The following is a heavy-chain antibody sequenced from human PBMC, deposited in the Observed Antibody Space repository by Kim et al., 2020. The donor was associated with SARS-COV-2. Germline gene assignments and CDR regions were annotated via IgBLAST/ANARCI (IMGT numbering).Heavy chain of an antibody. CDR2: IYYSGST. CDR1: GGSISSSSYY. Sequence: SETLSLTCTVSGGSISSSSYYWGWIRQPPGKGLEWIGSIYYSGSTYYNPSLKSRVTISVDTSKNQFSLKLSSVTAADTAVYYCARLYYDSSAHGYWGQGTLVTVSS. CDR3: ARLYYDSSAHGY. D-gene: IGHD3-22*01. V-gene: IGHV4-39*01. J-gene: IGHJ4*02.